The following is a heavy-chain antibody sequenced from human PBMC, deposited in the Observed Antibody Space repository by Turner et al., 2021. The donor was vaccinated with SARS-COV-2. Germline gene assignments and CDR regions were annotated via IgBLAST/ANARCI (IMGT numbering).Heavy chain of an antibody. J-gene: IGHJ4*02. CDR2: ISDAGSYK. D-gene: IGHD2-2*01. CDR1: GFTFSNYA. Sequence: QVQLVESGGGVAQPGRSLRLSCVASGFTFSNYAMHWVRQDPGKGLEWVVFISDAGSYKCYADYVKGRFTSSRDNSKNTLYQQMNSLRAEDTAVYYCAREREDCSSSSCYEDYWGQGTMVTVSS. CDR3: AREREDCSSSSCYEDY. V-gene: IGHV3-30-3*01.